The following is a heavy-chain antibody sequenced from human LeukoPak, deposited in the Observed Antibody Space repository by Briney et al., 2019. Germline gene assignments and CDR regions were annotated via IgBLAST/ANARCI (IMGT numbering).Heavy chain of an antibody. CDR1: GGSFSGYY. J-gene: IGHJ6*02. D-gene: IGHD2-2*01. CDR3: ARGRRVYQLLKQALNYYYGMDV. Sequence: SETLSLTCAVYGGSFSGYYWSWIRQPPGKGLEWIGEINHSGSTNYNPSLKSRVTISVDTSKNQFSLKLSSVTAADTAVYYCARGRRVYQLLKQALNYYYGMDVWGQGTAVTVSS. V-gene: IGHV4-34*01. CDR2: INHSGST.